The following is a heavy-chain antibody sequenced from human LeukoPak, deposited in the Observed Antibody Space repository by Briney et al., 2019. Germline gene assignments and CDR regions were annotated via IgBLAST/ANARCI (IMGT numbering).Heavy chain of an antibody. V-gene: IGHV3-21*01. Sequence: GGSLRLSCAASGFTFSSYSLNWVRQAPGKGLEWVSSIGGSGAYTYYADSVRGRFTISRDNANNSLYLEMKSLRAEDTAVYYCAKASEWLRFMFDYWGQGTLVTVSS. D-gene: IGHD5-12*01. CDR2: IGGSGAYT. CDR3: AKASEWLRFMFDY. J-gene: IGHJ4*02. CDR1: GFTFSSYS.